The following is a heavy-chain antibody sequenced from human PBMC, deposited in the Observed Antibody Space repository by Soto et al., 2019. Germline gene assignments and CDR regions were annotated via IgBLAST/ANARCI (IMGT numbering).Heavy chain of an antibody. D-gene: IGHD3-10*01. CDR1: GGSISSYY. J-gene: IGHJ4*02. CDR2: IYYSGST. V-gene: IGHV4-59*01. CDR3: ARGLWFGEVEEYYFDY. Sequence: QVQLQESGPGLVKPSETLSLTCTVSGGSISSYYWSWIRQPPGKGLEWICYIYYSGSTKYNPSLKSRVTIAGDTSKIQFSLKLSSVTAADTAVYYCARGLWFGEVEEYYFDYWGEGTLVTVSS.